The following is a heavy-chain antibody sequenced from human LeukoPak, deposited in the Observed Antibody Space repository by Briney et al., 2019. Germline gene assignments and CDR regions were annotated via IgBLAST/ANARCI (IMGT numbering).Heavy chain of an antibody. D-gene: IGHD3-3*01. CDR2: ISYEGSET. CDR3: AKDPSKAWSGGDY. CDR1: GFIFGNYG. J-gene: IGHJ4*02. Sequence: QPGRSLRLSCVASGFIFGNYGMHWVRQAPSKGLEWEAFISYEGSETYYADSVKGHFTISRDNSRNTMYLQMNSLRDEDTAVYFCAKDPSKAWSGGDYWGQGTLVTVSS. V-gene: IGHV3-30*18.